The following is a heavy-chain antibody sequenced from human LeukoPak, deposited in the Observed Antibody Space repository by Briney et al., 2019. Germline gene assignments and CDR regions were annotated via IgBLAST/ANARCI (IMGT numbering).Heavy chain of an antibody. CDR2: IWYDGSNK. CDR3: AKDQSSSWYGVDY. V-gene: IGHV3-33*06. Sequence: ERSLRLSCAASGFTFSSYGMHWVRQAPGKGLEWVAVIWYDGSNKYYADSVKGRFTISRDNSKNTLYLQMNSLRAEDTAVYYCAKDQSSSWYGVDYWGQGTLVTVSS. CDR1: GFTFSSYG. J-gene: IGHJ4*02. D-gene: IGHD6-13*01.